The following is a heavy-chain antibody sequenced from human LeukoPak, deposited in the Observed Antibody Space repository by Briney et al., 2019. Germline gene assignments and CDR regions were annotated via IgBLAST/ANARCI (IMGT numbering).Heavy chain of an antibody. Sequence: ASVKVSCKASGYTFTGYHMHWVRPAPGQGLEWMGRINPNSGGTNYAQKFQGRVTMTRDTSISTAYMELSRLRSADTAVYYCAALTGSYYFDYWGQGTLVTVSS. CDR1: GYTFTGYH. D-gene: IGHD3-9*01. CDR2: INPNSGGT. CDR3: AALTGSYYFDY. J-gene: IGHJ4*02. V-gene: IGHV1-2*06.